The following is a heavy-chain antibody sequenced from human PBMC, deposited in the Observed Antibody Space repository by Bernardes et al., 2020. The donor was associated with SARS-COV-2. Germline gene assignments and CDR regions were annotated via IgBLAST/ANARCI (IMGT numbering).Heavy chain of an antibody. CDR2: IGGTDGRT. D-gene: IGHD2-8*01. J-gene: IGHJ6*02. Sequence: GSLRLSCAASGLTFSNYAMSWVRQAPGKGLEWVSSIGGTDGRTYYADSVRGRFTISRDNSKHTLYLQMNRLRVEDTAVYYCADPPNRDFWGQETTVTASS. CDR3: ADPPNRDF. V-gene: IGHV3-23*01. CDR1: GLTFSNYA.